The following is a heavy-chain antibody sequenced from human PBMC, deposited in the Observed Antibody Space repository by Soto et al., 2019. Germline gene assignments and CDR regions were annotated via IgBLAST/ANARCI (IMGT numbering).Heavy chain of an antibody. CDR2: ISGSGGST. J-gene: IGHJ4*02. V-gene: IGHV3-23*01. D-gene: IGHD3-16*01. CDR1: GFTFSSYA. CDR3: AKPQYRNAYGSFND. Sequence: GGSLRLSCAASGFTFSSYAMSWVRQAPGKGLEWVSAISGSGGSTYYADAVKGRFTISRDNSKNTLYLRLDSLRAEDTAIYYCAKPQYRNAYGSFNDWGQGTLVTVSS.